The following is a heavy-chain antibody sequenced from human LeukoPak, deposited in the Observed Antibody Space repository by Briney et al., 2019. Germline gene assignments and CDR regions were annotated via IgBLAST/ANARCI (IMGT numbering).Heavy chain of an antibody. V-gene: IGHV3-30*02. CDR1: GFTFSDYY. J-gene: IGHJ6*03. CDR3: AKGHRGSYYYYYMDV. D-gene: IGHD3-16*01. Sequence: GGSLRLSCAASGFTFSDYYMSWIRQAPGKGLEWVAFIRYDGSNKYYADSVKGRFTISRDNSKNTLYLQMNSLRAEDTAVYYCAKGHRGSYYYYYMDVWGKGTTVTISS. CDR2: IRYDGSNK.